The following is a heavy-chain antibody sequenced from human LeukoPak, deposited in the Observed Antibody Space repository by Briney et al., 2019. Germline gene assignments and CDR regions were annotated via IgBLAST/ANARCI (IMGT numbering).Heavy chain of an antibody. D-gene: IGHD2-15*01. CDR1: GFTFTTYW. CDR2: INIDGTDT. CDR3: ARAPDCSGGSCYSDY. V-gene: IGHV3-74*01. J-gene: IGHJ4*02. Sequence: SGGSLRLSCAASGFTFTTYWMHWVRHAPGKGLEWVSRINIDGTDTSYADSVKGRFTISRDNAKNSLYLQMNSLRAEDTAVYYCARAPDCSGGSCYSDYWGQGTLVTVSS.